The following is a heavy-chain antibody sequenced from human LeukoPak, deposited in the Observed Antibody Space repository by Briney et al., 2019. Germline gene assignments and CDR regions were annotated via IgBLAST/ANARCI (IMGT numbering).Heavy chain of an antibody. CDR1: GFTFSSYA. D-gene: IGHD3-10*01. V-gene: IGHV3-23*01. J-gene: IGHJ4*02. CDR3: AKDQGSGITYFDY. Sequence: GGSLRLSCAASGFTFSSYAMSWVRQAPGKGLEWVSAISGSGGSTYYADSVKGRFTIPRDNSKNTLYLQMNSLRAEDTAVYYCAKDQGSGITYFDYWGQGTLVTVSS. CDR2: ISGSGGST.